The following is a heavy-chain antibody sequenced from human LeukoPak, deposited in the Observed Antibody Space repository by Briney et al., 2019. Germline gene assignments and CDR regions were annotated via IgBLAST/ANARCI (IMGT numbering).Heavy chain of an antibody. CDR3: AKKVESIWFNP. V-gene: IGHV4-59*01. Sequence: SETLSLTCTVSGGSISGYYWSWVRQPPGKGLEWIGYIYDSGTTNYNPSLKSRVTISEDTSKNQFSLKLTSVTAADTAVYYCAKKVESIWFNPWGQGTLVTVSS. CDR1: GGSISGYY. CDR2: IYDSGTT. J-gene: IGHJ5*02. D-gene: IGHD1-1*01.